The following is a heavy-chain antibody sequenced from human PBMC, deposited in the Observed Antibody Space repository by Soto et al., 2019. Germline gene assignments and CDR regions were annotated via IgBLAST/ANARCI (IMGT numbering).Heavy chain of an antibody. D-gene: IGHD2-21*02. J-gene: IGHJ6*02. CDR3: ARHLCGYCCTDCYPLDV. CDR2: MNPNSGNT. CDR1: GYTFTSYD. V-gene: IGHV1-8*01. Sequence: ASVKVSCKASGYTFTSYDINWVRQATGQGLEWMGWMNPNSGNTGYAQKFQGRVTMTRNTSISTAYMELSSLRSEDTAVYYCARHLCGYCCTDCYPLDVWGQGTTVTVSS.